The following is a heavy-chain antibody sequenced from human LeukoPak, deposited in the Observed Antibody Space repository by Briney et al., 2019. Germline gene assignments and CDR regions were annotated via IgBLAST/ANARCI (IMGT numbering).Heavy chain of an antibody. CDR2: IIPIFGTA. J-gene: IGHJ4*02. CDR1: GGTFSSYA. D-gene: IGHD4-11*01. Sequence: GASVKVSRKACGGTFSSYAISWVRQAPGQGLEWMGGIIPIFGTANYAQKFQGRVTITADESTSTAYMELSSLRSEDTAVYYCARDGLGVSLYSNYAFDYWGQGTLVTVSS. CDR3: ARDGLGVSLYSNYAFDY. V-gene: IGHV1-69*01.